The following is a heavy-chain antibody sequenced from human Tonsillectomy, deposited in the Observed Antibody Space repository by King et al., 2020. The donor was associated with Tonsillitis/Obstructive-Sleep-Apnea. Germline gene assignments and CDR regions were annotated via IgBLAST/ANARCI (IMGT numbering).Heavy chain of an antibody. Sequence: VQLVESGAEVKKPGASVKVSCKASGYTFTSYGISWVRQAPGQGLEWMGWISGYNGNTNYAQKLQGRVTMTTDTSTSTAYMELRSLRSDDTAVYYCAGIGVAGHYYYYGMDVWGQGTTVTVSS. V-gene: IGHV1-18*01. CDR1: GYTFTSYG. J-gene: IGHJ6*02. CDR3: AGIGVAGHYYYYGMDV. D-gene: IGHD6-19*01. CDR2: ISGYNGNT.